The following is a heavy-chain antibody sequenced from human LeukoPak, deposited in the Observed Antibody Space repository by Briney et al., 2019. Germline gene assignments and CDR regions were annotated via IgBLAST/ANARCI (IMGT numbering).Heavy chain of an antibody. CDR1: GFIFSSYA. CDR2: ISGSGGST. Sequence: GGSLRLSCAASGFIFSSYAMSWVRQAPGKGLEWVSAISGSGGSTYYADSVKGRFTISRDNSKNTLYLQMNSLRAEDTAVYYCAKNLLRFLEWLLLDYWGQGTLVTVSS. CDR3: AKNLLRFLEWLLLDY. J-gene: IGHJ4*02. V-gene: IGHV3-23*01. D-gene: IGHD3-3*01.